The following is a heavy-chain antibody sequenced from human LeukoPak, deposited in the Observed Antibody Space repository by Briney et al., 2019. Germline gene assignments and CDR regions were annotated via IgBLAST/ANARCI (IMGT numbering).Heavy chain of an antibody. Sequence: ASVKVSCKASGGTFSSYAISLVRQAPGQGLEWMGGIIPIFGTANYAQKFQGRVTITTDESTSTAYTELSSLRSEDTAVYYCARSEDGFYRGWFDPWGQGTLVTVSS. V-gene: IGHV1-69*05. CDR3: ARSEDGFYRGWFDP. D-gene: IGHD3-3*01. CDR2: IIPIFGTA. J-gene: IGHJ5*02. CDR1: GGTFSSYA.